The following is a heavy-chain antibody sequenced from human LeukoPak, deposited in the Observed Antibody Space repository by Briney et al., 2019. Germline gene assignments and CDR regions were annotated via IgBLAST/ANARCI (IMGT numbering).Heavy chain of an antibody. CDR3: ARYSGNYLGAGAEYFQH. Sequence: KPSETLSLTCAVYGGSFSGDYWRWIRHPPGKGLGWIGEINHSGITNYNPSLKSRVTISVDTSKNQFSLKLSSVTAADTAVYYCARYSGNYLGAGAEYFQHWGQGTLVTVSS. J-gene: IGHJ1*01. D-gene: IGHD1-26*01. CDR1: GGSFSGDY. V-gene: IGHV4-34*01. CDR2: INHSGIT.